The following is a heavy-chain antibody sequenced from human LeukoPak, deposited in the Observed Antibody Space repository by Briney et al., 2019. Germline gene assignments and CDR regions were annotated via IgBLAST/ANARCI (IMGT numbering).Heavy chain of an antibody. CDR2: IYYSGST. V-gene: IGHV4-30-4*01. CDR1: GGSISSGDYY. CDR3: ARLTYDSSGYYSEDY. J-gene: IGHJ4*02. Sequence: SETLSLTCTVSGGSISSGDYYWSWIRQPPGKGLEWIGYIYYSGSTYYNPSLKSRVTISVDTSKNQFSLKLSSVTAADTAVYYCARLTYDSSGYYSEDYWGQGTLVTVSS. D-gene: IGHD3-22*01.